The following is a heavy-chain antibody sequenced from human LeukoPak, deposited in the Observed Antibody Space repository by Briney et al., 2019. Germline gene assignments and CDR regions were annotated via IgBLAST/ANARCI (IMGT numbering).Heavy chain of an antibody. CDR1: GYTFTSYD. CDR2: MNPNSGNT. J-gene: IGHJ3*01. Sequence: ASVKVSCKASGYTFTSYDINWVRQATGQGLEWMGWMNPNSGNTGYAQKFQGRVTMTRNTSISTAYMELRSLRSDDTAVYYCARGGYDSSGYYFDAFDFWGQGTMVTVSS. D-gene: IGHD3-22*01. CDR3: ARGGYDSSGYYFDAFDF. V-gene: IGHV1-8*01.